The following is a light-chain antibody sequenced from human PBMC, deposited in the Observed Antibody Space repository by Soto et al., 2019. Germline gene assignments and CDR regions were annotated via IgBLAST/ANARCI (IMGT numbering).Light chain of an antibody. CDR1: QSVSSSY. CDR3: QQYGSSGYT. CDR2: GTS. Sequence: EIVLTQSPGTLSLSPGERATLSCRASQSVSSSYLAWYQQRPGQAPRLLIYGTSNRATGIPDRFSGSGSGTAFTLAISRLEPEDSAVYYCQQYGSSGYTFGQGTKLEMK. J-gene: IGKJ2*01. V-gene: IGKV3-20*01.